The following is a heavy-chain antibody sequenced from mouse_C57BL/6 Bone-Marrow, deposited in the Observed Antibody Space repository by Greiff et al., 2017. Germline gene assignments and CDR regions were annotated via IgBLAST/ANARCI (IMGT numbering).Heavy chain of an antibody. V-gene: IGHV5-12*01. Sequence: DVKLVESGGGLVQPGGSLKLSCAASGFTFSDYYMYWVRQTPEKRLEWVAYISNGGGSTYYPDTVKGRFTISRDNAKNTLYLQMSRLKSEDTAMYYCARQMNPYAMDYSGQGTSVTVSS. J-gene: IGHJ4*01. CDR3: ARQMNPYAMDY. CDR1: GFTFSDYY. CDR2: ISNGGGST.